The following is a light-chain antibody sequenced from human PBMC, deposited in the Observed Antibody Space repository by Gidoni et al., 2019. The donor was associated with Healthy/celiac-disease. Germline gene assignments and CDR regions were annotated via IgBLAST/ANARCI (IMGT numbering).Light chain of an antibody. CDR2: GAS. J-gene: IGKJ4*01. CDR3: QQYNNWPFT. V-gene: IGKV3-15*01. CDR1: QSVSRN. Sequence: EIVMTQSPATLSVSPGERATLSCRASQSVSRNLGWYQQKPGQPPRLLLYGASTRATGIPAKFSGSGSGTEFTLTFSSLQSGDFAVYYCQQYNNWPFTFXGXTKVEIK.